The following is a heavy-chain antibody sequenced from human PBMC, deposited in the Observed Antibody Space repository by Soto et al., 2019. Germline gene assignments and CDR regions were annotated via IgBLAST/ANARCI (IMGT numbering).Heavy chain of an antibody. CDR1: GFTFSNAW. V-gene: IGHV3-15*01. CDR3: TTDYNDYGDPFYFDY. Sequence: EVQLVESGGGLVKPGGSLRLSCAASGFTFSNAWMSWVRQAPGKGLEWVGRIKSKTDGGTTDYAAPVKGRFTISRDDSKNTLYLQMNSLKTEDTAVYYCTTDYNDYGDPFYFDYWGQGILVTVSS. CDR2: IKSKTDGGTT. J-gene: IGHJ4*02. D-gene: IGHD4-17*01.